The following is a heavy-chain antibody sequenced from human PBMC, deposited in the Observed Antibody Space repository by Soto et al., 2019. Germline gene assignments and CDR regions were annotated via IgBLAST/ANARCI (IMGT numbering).Heavy chain of an antibody. CDR3: ARVGPAHYYDSSGYYSPLDY. CDR2: IIPMFGTA. J-gene: IGHJ4*02. V-gene: IGHV1-69*13. D-gene: IGHD3-22*01. Sequence: RASVKVSCKASGDTFSSYAINWVRQAPGQGLEWMGGIIPMFGTANYAQKFKGRVTITAGESTSTVYMELSSLRSEDTAVYYCARVGPAHYYDSSGYYSPLDYWGQGTLVTVSS. CDR1: GDTFSSYA.